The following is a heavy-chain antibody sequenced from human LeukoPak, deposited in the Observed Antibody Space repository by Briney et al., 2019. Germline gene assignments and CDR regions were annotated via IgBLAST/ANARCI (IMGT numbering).Heavy chain of an antibody. CDR1: GYSISSGYY. CDR2: IYHSGNT. V-gene: IGHV4-38-2*01. J-gene: IGHJ4*02. CDR3: ARVRYNYGDSDY. Sequence: PSETLSLTCAVSGYSISSGYYWGWIRQPPGKGLEWMGTIYHSGNTYYNPSLKSRVTISVDTSKNQFSLKLSSVTAADTAVYYCARVRYNYGDSDYWGQGTLVTVSS. D-gene: IGHD5-18*01.